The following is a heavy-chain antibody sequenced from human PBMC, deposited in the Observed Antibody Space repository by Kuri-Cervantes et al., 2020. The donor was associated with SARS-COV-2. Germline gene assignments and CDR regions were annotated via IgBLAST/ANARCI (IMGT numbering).Heavy chain of an antibody. Sequence: GESLKISCAASGFTFSGSAMHWVRQASGKGLEWVGRIRSKANSYATAYAASVKGRFTISRDDSKSIAYLQMNSLKIEDTAVYYCTRDLEAYYYDSSGWVVWGQGTLVTVSS. CDR3: TRDLEAYYYDSSGWVV. D-gene: IGHD3-22*01. CDR1: GFTFSGSA. V-gene: IGHV3-73*01. J-gene: IGHJ4*02. CDR2: IRSKANSYAT.